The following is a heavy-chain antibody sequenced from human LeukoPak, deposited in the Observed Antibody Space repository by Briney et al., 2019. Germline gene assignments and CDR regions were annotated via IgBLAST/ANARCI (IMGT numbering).Heavy chain of an antibody. CDR3: VKDLADGYNFDYFDY. V-gene: IGHV3-23*01. CDR2: ISGSGIST. CDR1: GFTFSNYA. D-gene: IGHD5-24*01. Sequence: AGGSLRLSCAASGFTFSNYAMSWVRQAPGKGLEWVSAISGSGISTHYADSVKGRFTISTDNSKNTLYLQMNSLRADDTAVYYCVKDLADGYNFDYFDYWGQGTLVTVSS. J-gene: IGHJ4*02.